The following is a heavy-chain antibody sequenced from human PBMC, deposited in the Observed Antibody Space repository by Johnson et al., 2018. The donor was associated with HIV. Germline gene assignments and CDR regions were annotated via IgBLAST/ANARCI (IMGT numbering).Heavy chain of an antibody. CDR3: ARGGYYYDSYDAFDI. Sequence: EVQLVESGGGLVQPGRSLRLSCAASGFTFADYAMHWVRQAPGKGLEWVSGISWNSGSKSYADSVKGRFTISRDNSKNTLCLQMNSLRAEDTAVYYCARGGYYYDSYDAFDIWGQGTMVTVSS. CDR1: GFTFADYA. J-gene: IGHJ3*02. CDR2: ISWNSGSK. D-gene: IGHD3-22*01. V-gene: IGHV3-9*01.